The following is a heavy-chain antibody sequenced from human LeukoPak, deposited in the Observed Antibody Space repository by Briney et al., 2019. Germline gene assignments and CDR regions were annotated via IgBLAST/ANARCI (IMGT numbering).Heavy chain of an antibody. CDR2: IYSGGST. CDR1: GFTVSSNY. J-gene: IGHJ5*02. Sequence: GGSLRLSCAASGFTVSSNYMSWVRQAPGKGLEWVSVIYSGGSTYYADSVKGRFTISRDNSKNTLYLQMNSLRAEDTAVYYCARDKQLAGGWFDPWGQGTLVTVSS. D-gene: IGHD6-6*01. V-gene: IGHV3-53*01. CDR3: ARDKQLAGGWFDP.